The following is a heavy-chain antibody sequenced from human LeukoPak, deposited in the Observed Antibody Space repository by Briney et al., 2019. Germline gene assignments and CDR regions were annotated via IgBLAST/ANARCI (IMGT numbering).Heavy chain of an antibody. V-gene: IGHV4-59*01. J-gene: IGHJ2*01. CDR3: ARGWRVDGNPYWYFDL. CDR2: IYYSGST. CDR1: GGSISSYY. Sequence: PSETLSPTCTVSGGSISSYYWSWIRQPPGKGLEWIGYIYYSGSTNYNPSLKSRVTILVDTSKNQFSLKLSSVTAADTAVYYCARGWRVDGNPYWYFDLWGRGTLITVSS. D-gene: IGHD3-3*01.